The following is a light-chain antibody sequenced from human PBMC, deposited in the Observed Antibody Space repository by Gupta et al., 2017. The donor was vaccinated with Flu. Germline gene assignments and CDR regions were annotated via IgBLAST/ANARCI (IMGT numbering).Light chain of an antibody. CDR3: QQYDNLPYT. CDR2: DAS. Sequence: DIEMTQSPSSLSASVGGKVTITCQASQDIQKFLNWFQLRPGKAPKLLISDASTLQTGVPSRFSGSGYGADFSLTITSLQPEDVATYYCQQYDNLPYTFGQGTKLEI. J-gene: IGKJ2*01. V-gene: IGKV1-33*01. CDR1: QDIQKF.